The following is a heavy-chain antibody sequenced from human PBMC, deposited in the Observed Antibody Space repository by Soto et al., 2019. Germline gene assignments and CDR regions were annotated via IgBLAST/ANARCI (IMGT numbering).Heavy chain of an antibody. V-gene: IGHV5-51*01. CDR2: IYPGDSDT. CDR3: ARRITMARGVVPHAFDI. Sequence: GESLKISCKGSGYSFTNYWIGWVRQMPGEGLEWMGLIYPGDSDTRYSPSFQGQVTISADKSINTAYLQWSSLKAADTAMYYCARRITMARGVVPHAFDISGQGTVVTVSS. J-gene: IGHJ3*02. CDR1: GYSFTNYW. D-gene: IGHD3-10*01.